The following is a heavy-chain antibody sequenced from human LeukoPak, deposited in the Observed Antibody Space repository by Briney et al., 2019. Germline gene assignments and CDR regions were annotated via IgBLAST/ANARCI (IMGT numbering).Heavy chain of an antibody. CDR3: ARGGGSSNRYYFDY. Sequence: PSETLSLTCAVYGGSFSGYYWSWIRQPPGKGLEWTGEINHSGSTNYNPSLKSRVTISVDTSKNQFSLKLSSVTAADTAVYYCARGGGSSNRYYFDYWGQGTLVTVSS. J-gene: IGHJ4*02. CDR1: GGSFSGYY. V-gene: IGHV4-34*01. CDR2: INHSGST. D-gene: IGHD6-6*01.